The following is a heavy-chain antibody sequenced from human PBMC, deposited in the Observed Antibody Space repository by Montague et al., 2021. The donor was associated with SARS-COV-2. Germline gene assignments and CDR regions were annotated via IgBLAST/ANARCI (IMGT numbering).Heavy chain of an antibody. CDR2: INTNTGNP. CDR3: AREAPSSYGSGTSWVAFDV. J-gene: IGHJ3*01. D-gene: IGHD3-10*01. V-gene: IGHV7-4-1*04. Sequence: LVKVSCKASGYRFTKYGMNWVRQAPGQGLEWMGWINTNTGNPTYAQGLTGRFVFSLDTSVSMAFLQISSLKAEDTAVYYCAREAPSSYGSGTSWVAFDVWGQGTMVTVSS. CDR1: GYRFTKYG.